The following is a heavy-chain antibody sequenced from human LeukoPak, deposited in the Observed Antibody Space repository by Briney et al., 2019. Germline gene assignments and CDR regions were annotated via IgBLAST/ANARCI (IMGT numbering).Heavy chain of an antibody. J-gene: IGHJ6*03. D-gene: IGHD1-26*01. V-gene: IGHV3-20*04. CDR2: INWNGGST. Sequence: GGSLRLSCAASGSTFSSYWMSWVRQAPGKGLEWVSGINWNGGSTGYADSVKGRFTISRDNAKNSLYLQMNSLRAEDTAVYYCAKGYGWEASYYYYYMDVWGKGTTVTISS. CDR3: AKGYGWEASYYYYYMDV. CDR1: GSTFSSYW.